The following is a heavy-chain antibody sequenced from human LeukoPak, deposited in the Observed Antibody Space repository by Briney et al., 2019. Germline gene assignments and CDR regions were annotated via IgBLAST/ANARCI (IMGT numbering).Heavy chain of an antibody. Sequence: SETLSLTCAVYGGSFSGYYWSWIRQPPGKGLEWIGEINHSGSTNYNPSLKSRVTISVDTSKNQFSLKLSSMTAADTAVYYCARGRGYCSSTSCYTDYWGQGTLVTVSS. V-gene: IGHV4-34*01. CDR3: ARGRGYCSSTSCYTDY. CDR1: GGSFSGYY. J-gene: IGHJ4*02. CDR2: INHSGST. D-gene: IGHD2-2*01.